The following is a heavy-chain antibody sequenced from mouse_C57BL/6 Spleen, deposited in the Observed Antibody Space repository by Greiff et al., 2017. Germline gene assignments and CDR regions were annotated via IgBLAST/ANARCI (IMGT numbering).Heavy chain of an antibody. CDR3: AREGDYYGSHWYVDV. Sequence: EVQVVESEGGLVQPGSSMKLSCTASGFTFSDYYMAWVRQVPEKGLEWVANINYDGSSTYYLDSLKSRFIISRDNAKNILYLQMSSLKSEDTATYYCAREGDYYGSHWYVDVWGTGTTVTVSS. J-gene: IGHJ1*03. D-gene: IGHD1-1*01. CDR1: GFTFSDYY. V-gene: IGHV5-16*01. CDR2: INYDGSST.